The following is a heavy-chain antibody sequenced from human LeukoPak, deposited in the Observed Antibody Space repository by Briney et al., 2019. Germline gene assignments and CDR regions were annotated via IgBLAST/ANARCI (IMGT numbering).Heavy chain of an antibody. Sequence: PGRSLRLSCAASGFTFSSYGMHWVRQAPGKGLEGGAGIWYDGSNKYYADSVKGRFTISRDNSKNTLYLQMNSLRAEDTAVYYCARDTYYSYGPGDYYGMDVRGQGTTVTVSS. V-gene: IGHV3-33*01. CDR3: ARDTYYSYGPGDYYGMDV. CDR2: IWYDGSNK. J-gene: IGHJ6*02. D-gene: IGHD5-18*01. CDR1: GFTFSSYG.